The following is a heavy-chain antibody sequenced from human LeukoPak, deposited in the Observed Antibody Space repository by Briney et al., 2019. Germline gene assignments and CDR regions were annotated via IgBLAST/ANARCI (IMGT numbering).Heavy chain of an antibody. J-gene: IGHJ4*02. CDR3: ARDSSGYQ. CDR2: IKEEGSEK. Sequence: GGSLRLSCAASGFTFSTHWMSWVRQAPGKGLEWVANIKEEGSEKYYGDSVKGRFTISRDNAKNSLYLQMNSLRAEDTAVYYCARDSSGYQWGQGTLVTVSS. CDR1: GFTFSTHW. D-gene: IGHD3-22*01. V-gene: IGHV3-7*01.